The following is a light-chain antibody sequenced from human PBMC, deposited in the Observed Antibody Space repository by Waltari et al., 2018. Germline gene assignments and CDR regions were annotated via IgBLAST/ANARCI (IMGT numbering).Light chain of an antibody. CDR3: QQYGASAIT. Sequence: DIVLTQSPCTLSWSPGERATLSCRASQSVLSYYLAWYQQKPGQAPRLLIYGASSRTTGIPDRFSGSGSGTDFTLTISRLEPEDFAVYYCQQYGASAITFGQGTRLEIK. J-gene: IGKJ5*01. V-gene: IGKV3-20*01. CDR2: GAS. CDR1: QSVLSYY.